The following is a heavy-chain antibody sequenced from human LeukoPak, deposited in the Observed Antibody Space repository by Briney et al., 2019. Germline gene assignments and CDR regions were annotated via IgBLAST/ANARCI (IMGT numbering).Heavy chain of an antibody. CDR1: GFTFSSYW. J-gene: IGHJ6*02. V-gene: IGHV3-74*01. CDR2: INSDGSST. D-gene: IGHD6-13*01. Sequence: GGSLRLSCAASGFTFSSYWMHWVRQAPGKGLVWVSRINSDGSSTSYADSVKGRFTISRDNAKNTLYLQMNSLRAEDTAVYYCASEEYSSSWSDYYYYYGMDVWGQGTTVTVSS. CDR3: ASEEYSSSWSDYYYYYGMDV.